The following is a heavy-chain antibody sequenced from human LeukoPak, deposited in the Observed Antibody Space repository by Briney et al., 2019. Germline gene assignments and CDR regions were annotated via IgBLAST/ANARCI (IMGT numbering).Heavy chain of an antibody. CDR3: AKATYSSSWPTLDY. D-gene: IGHD6-13*01. J-gene: IGHJ4*02. CDR1: GFTFSSYG. Sequence: GGSLRLSCAASGFTFSSYGMHWVRQAPGKGLEWVAVISYDGSNKYYADSVKGRFTISRDNSKNTLHLQMNSLRAEDTAVYYCAKATYSSSWPTLDYWGQGTLVTVSS. CDR2: ISYDGSNK. V-gene: IGHV3-30*18.